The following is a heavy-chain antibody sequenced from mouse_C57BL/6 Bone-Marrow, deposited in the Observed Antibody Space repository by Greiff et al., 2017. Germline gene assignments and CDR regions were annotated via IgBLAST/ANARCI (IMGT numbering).Heavy chain of an antibody. Sequence: QVQLQQPGAELVMPGASVKLSCKASGYTFTSYWMHWVKQRPGQGLEWIGEIDPSDRYTNYNQKFKGKSTLTVDKSSSKAYMQLSSLTSEYSAVYYGARVYGSTYWYFDVWGTGTTVTGSS. CDR3: ARVYGSTYWYFDV. CDR2: IDPSDRYT. J-gene: IGHJ1*03. V-gene: IGHV1-69*01. D-gene: IGHD1-1*01. CDR1: GYTFTSYW.